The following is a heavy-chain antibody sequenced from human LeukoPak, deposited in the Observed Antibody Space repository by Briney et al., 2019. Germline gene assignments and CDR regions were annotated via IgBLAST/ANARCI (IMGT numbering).Heavy chain of an antibody. V-gene: IGHV1-8*01. D-gene: IGHD3-3*01. CDR1: GYTFTSYD. Sequence: GASVKVSCKASGYTFTSYDINWVRQATGQGLEWMGWMNPNSGNTGYAQKFQGRVTMTRNTSINTAYMELSSLRSEDTAVYYCARGLRESYYDFWSGYYFFDYWGQGTLVTVSS. J-gene: IGHJ4*02. CDR3: ARGLRESYYDFWSGYYFFDY. CDR2: MNPNSGNT.